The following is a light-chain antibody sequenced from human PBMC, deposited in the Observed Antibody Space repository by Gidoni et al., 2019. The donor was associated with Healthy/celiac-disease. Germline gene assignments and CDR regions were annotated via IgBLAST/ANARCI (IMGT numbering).Light chain of an antibody. CDR1: KLGDKY. J-gene: IGLJ2*01. CDR3: QAWDSSTVV. Sequence: SYALTQPPPVSVSPGQTASITCSGDKLGDKYACWSQQKPGQSSVLVIYQDSKRPSGIPERVSGSNSVNTATLTISGTQAMDEADYYCQAWDSSTVVFGGGTKLTVL. CDR2: QDS. V-gene: IGLV3-1*01.